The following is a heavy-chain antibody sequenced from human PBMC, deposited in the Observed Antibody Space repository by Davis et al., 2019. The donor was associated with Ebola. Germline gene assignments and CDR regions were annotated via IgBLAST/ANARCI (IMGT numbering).Heavy chain of an antibody. J-gene: IGHJ6*02. CDR1: GYSFTSYW. CDR3: ARSYYDSSGYCYGMDV. Sequence: GESLKISCKGSGYSFTSYWIAWVRQMPGKGLEWMGIIYPGDSDTRYSPSFQGQVTISADKSISTAYLQWSSLKASDTAMYYCARSYYDSSGYCYGMDVWGQGTTVTVSS. CDR2: IYPGDSDT. V-gene: IGHV5-51*01. D-gene: IGHD3-22*01.